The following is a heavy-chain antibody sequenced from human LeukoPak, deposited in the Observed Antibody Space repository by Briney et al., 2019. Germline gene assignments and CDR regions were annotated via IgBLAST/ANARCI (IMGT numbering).Heavy chain of an antibody. D-gene: IGHD3-10*01. Sequence: KPSETLSLTCTVSGGSISIYYWNWIRQPAGKGLEWIGRIFTSGITNYNPSLKSRVTMLVDTSKNQFSLKLSSVTAADTAVYYCARESSGSYYNPLGYMDVWGKGTTVTVSS. V-gene: IGHV4-4*07. CDR2: IFTSGIT. CDR3: ARESSGSYYNPLGYMDV. CDR1: GGSISIYY. J-gene: IGHJ6*03.